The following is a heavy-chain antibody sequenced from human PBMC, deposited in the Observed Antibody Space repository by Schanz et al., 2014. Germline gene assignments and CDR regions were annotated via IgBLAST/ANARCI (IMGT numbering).Heavy chain of an antibody. CDR3: PRVDCSSGSCAA. V-gene: IGHV3-15*01. CDR1: GFTFNYVC. Sequence: EVQLVESGGGLISPGGSLRLSCVASGFTFNYVCMSWVRQDPEKGLEWGGRIRSKADGGTTDYAAPVKGRFTSSRDDSKNTLLLQINSLKTEDTAVYYCPRVDCSSGSCAAWGQGTLVTVSS. J-gene: IGHJ5*02. D-gene: IGHD2-15*01. CDR2: IRSKADGGTT.